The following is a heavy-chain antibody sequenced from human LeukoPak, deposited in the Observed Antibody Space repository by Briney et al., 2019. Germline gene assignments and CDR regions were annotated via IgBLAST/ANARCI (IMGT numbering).Heavy chain of an antibody. CDR2: IYYSGST. J-gene: IGHJ6*02. CDR1: GGSISNYY. Sequence: SETLSLTCTVSGGSISNYYWSWIRQPPGKGLEWIGYIYYSGSTNYNPSLKSRVTISVDTSKNQFSLKLSSVTAADTAVYYCARDRLYYYDSSGVRNYYGMDVWGQGTTVTVSS. D-gene: IGHD3-22*01. V-gene: IGHV4-59*01. CDR3: ARDRLYYYDSSGVRNYYGMDV.